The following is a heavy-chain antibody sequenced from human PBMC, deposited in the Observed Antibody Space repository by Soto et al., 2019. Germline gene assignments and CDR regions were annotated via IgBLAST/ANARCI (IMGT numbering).Heavy chain of an antibody. J-gene: IGHJ4*02. CDR2: IYSGGST. CDR1: GFTVSSNY. Sequence: PGGSLRLSCAASGFTVSSNYMSWVRQAPGKGLEWVSVIYSGGSTYYADSVKGRFTISRDNSKNTLYLQMNSLRAEDTAVYYCARSIYGDYPDADFDYWGQGTLVTVSS. CDR3: ARSIYGDYPDADFDY. D-gene: IGHD4-17*01. V-gene: IGHV3-66*01.